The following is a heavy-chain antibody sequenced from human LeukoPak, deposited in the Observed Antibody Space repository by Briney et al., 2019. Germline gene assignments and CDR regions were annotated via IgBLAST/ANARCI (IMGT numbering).Heavy chain of an antibody. CDR1: GGSISGYY. V-gene: IGHV4-4*07. CDR2: IYTSGTT. Sequence: PSETLSLTCTVSGGSISGYYWSWVRQPAGKGLEWIGRIYTSGTTNYNPSLKSRVTMSVDTSKNQFSLKLSSVTAADTAVYYCARYRTDGIAWFDPWGQGTLVTVSS. CDR3: ARYRTDGIAWFDP. J-gene: IGHJ5*02. D-gene: IGHD1-26*01.